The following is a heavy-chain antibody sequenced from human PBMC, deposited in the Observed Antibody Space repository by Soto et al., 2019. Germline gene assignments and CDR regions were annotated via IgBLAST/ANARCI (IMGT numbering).Heavy chain of an antibody. D-gene: IGHD3-10*01. CDR2: IYYSGST. J-gene: IGHJ6*02. CDR1: GGSISSYY. CDR3: ARLVWFGEYYGMDV. Sequence: PSETLSLTCTVSGGSISSYYWSWIRQPPGKGLEWIGYIYYSGSTNYNPSLKSRVTISVDTSKNQFSLKLSSVTAADTAVYYCARLVWFGEYYGMDVWGQGTTVTVSS. V-gene: IGHV4-59*08.